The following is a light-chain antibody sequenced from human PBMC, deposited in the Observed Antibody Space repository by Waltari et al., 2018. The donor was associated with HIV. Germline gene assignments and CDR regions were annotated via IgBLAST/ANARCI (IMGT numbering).Light chain of an antibody. Sequence: EVVMTQSPATLSVSPGERATLSCRASQSVSSNLAWYQHKPGQAPRLLFYGASTRATGIPARFSGSGSGTEFSLTITSLQSEDFAVYYCQQYNNWPQGTFGQGTKVEI. CDR3: QQYNNWPQGT. V-gene: IGKV3-15*01. J-gene: IGKJ1*01. CDR1: QSVSSN. CDR2: GAS.